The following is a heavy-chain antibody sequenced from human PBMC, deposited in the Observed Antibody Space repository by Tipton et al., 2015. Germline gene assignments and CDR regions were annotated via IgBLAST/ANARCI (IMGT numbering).Heavy chain of an antibody. J-gene: IGHJ4*02. CDR1: GGSISSGKYY. D-gene: IGHD5-12*01. Sequence: TLSLTCTVSGGSISSGKYYWSWIRQHPGKGLEWIGYIYYSGNTYYNPSLKSRVTISVDTSKSQFSLKLTSVTAADTAVYYCARVKVATMPYYFDYWGQGTLVTVSS. CDR2: IYYSGNT. V-gene: IGHV4-31*03. CDR3: ARVKVATMPYYFDY.